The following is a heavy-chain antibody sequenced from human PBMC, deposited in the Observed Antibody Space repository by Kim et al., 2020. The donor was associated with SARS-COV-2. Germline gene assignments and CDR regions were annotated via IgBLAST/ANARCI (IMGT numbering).Heavy chain of an antibody. D-gene: IGHD3-22*01. CDR2: IYYSGST. J-gene: IGHJ2*01. Sequence: SETLSLTCTVSGGSISSYYWSWIRQPPGKGLEWIGYIYYSGSTNYNPSLKSRVTISVDTSKNQFSLKLSSVTAADTAVYYCARGRRYYDSSGDNWYFDLWGRGTLVTVSS. CDR3: ARGRRYYDSSGDNWYFDL. V-gene: IGHV4-59*13. CDR1: GGSISSYY.